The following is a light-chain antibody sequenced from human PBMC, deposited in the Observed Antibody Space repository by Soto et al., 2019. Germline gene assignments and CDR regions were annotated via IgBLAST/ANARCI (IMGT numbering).Light chain of an antibody. CDR1: QSVSSSC. V-gene: IGKV3D-20*02. J-gene: IGKJ5*01. CDR3: QQRSNWPPIT. CDR2: GAS. Sequence: EIVLTQSPGTLSLSPGERATLSCRASQSVSSSCLAWYQQKPGQAPRLLIYGASNRATGIPDRFSGSGSGTDFTLTISTLEPEDFALYYCQQRSNWPPITFGQGTRLEIK.